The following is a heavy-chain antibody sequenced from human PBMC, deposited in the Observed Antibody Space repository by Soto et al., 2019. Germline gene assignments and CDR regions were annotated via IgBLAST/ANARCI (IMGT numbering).Heavy chain of an antibody. CDR2: VWFDGGNK. D-gene: IGHD4-17*01. CDR1: GFTFSDHA. V-gene: IGHV3-33*01. CDR3: ARAPAGDYTLYHYYTMEV. Sequence: QVQLVASGGGVVQPGTSLRLSCEASGFTFSDHAMHWVRQAPGKGLEWVAVVWFDGGNKFYTDSVKGRFTISRDNSKNTLFLQMNSLRVVDTAVYYCARAPAGDYTLYHYYTMEVWGQGTPVTVSS. J-gene: IGHJ6*02.